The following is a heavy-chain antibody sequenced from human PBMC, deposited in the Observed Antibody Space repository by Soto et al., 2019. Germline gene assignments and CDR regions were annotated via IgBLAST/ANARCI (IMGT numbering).Heavy chain of an antibody. CDR3: ARRAAHNYSSSPFDY. V-gene: IGHV1-2*04. D-gene: IGHD6-13*01. CDR2: INHNSGGT. J-gene: IGHJ4*02. Sequence: GASVKVSCKASGYTFTGYYMHWVRQAPGQGLEWIGWINHNSGGTNYAQKFQGWVTMTRDTSISTAYMELSRLRSDDTAVYYCARRAAHNYSSSPFDYWGQGTLVTVSS. CDR1: GYTFTGYY.